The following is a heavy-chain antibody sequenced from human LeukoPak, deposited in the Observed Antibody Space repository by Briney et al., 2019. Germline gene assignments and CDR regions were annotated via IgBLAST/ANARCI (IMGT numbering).Heavy chain of an antibody. Sequence: PGGSLRLSCAASGFTFSRNWMSWVRQAPGKGLEWVGFIRSKAYGGTREYAASVIGRFTISRDDSKSIAYLQMNSLKTEDTAVYYCTSSTLRLGELSVDYWGQGTLVTVSS. J-gene: IGHJ4*02. CDR2: IRSKAYGGTR. D-gene: IGHD3-16*02. V-gene: IGHV3-49*04. CDR1: GFTFSRNW. CDR3: TSSTLRLGELSVDY.